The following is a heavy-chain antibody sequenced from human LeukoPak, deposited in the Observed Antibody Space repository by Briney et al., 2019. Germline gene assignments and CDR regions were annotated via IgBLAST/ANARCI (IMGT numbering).Heavy chain of an antibody. Sequence: ASVKASCKASGYTFTSYGISWVRQAPGQGLEWMGWISAYNGNTNYAQKLQGRVTMTTDTSTSTAYMELRSLRSDDTAVYYCATSEATYYYDSSGYYPFDYWGQGTLVTVPS. CDR3: ATSEATYYYDSSGYYPFDY. V-gene: IGHV1-18*01. D-gene: IGHD3-22*01. CDR2: ISAYNGNT. CDR1: GYTFTSYG. J-gene: IGHJ4*02.